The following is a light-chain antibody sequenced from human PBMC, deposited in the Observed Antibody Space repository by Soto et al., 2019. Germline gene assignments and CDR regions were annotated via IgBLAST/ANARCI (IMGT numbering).Light chain of an antibody. CDR1: QSLTNSF. J-gene: IGKJ5*01. V-gene: IGKV3-20*01. Sequence: EFVLTQSPGTLSLSPGERATLSCRASQSLTNSFIAWYQQRPGQARRLLIYDTSSRASGIPDRFSGSGSGTDFTLTISRLETEDFAVFYCQQYGTSEIIFGQGTRLEI. CDR3: QQYGTSEII. CDR2: DTS.